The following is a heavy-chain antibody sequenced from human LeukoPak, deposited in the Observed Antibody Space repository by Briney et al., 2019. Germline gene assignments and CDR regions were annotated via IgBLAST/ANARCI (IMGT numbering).Heavy chain of an antibody. J-gene: IGHJ4*02. CDR3: ATPVDTAMEYYFDY. D-gene: IGHD5-18*01. Sequence: GASVKVSCKVSGYTLTELSMHWVRQAPGKGLEWMGGFDPEDGETIYAQKFQGRVTMTEDTSTDTAYMELSSLRSEDTAVYYCATPVDTAMEYYFDYWGQGTLVTVSS. CDR1: GYTLTELS. CDR2: FDPEDGET. V-gene: IGHV1-24*01.